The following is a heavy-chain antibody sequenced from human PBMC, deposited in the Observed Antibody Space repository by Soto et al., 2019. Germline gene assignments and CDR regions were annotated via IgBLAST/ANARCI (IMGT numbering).Heavy chain of an antibody. J-gene: IGHJ5*02. Sequence: SETLSLTCTVSGGSISSGDYYWSWIRQPPGKGLEWIGYIYYSGSTYYNPSLKSRVTISVDTSKNQFSLKLSSVTAADTAVYYCARGGGQPYNWFDPWGQGTLVTVSS. CDR3: ARGGGQPYNWFDP. V-gene: IGHV4-30-4*01. CDR2: IYYSGST. CDR1: GGSISSGDYY. D-gene: IGHD2-15*01.